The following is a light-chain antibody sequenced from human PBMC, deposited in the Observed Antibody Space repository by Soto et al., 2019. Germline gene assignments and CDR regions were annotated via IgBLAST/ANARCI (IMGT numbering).Light chain of an antibody. V-gene: IGKV3-20*01. CDR3: QQCGSSST. J-gene: IGKJ5*01. CDR2: GAS. CDR1: QTFSNSF. Sequence: EIVLTQSPGTLSLSPMEIATLSCRASQTFSNSFLSWFQQIPGQAPRLLIYGASMRATGIPDRFSGSGSGTDFTLTISRLETEDFAVYYCQQCGSSSTFGQGTRLEIK.